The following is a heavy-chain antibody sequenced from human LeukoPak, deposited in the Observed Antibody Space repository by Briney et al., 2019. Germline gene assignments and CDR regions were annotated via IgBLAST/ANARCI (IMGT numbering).Heavy chain of an antibody. Sequence: ASVKVSCKASGGTFSSYAISWVRQAPGQGLEWMGGIIPIFGTANYAQKFQGRVTITTDESTSTAYMELSSLRSEDTAVYYCARPLWSGSPYAFDIWGQGTMVTVPS. D-gene: IGHD3-3*01. CDR3: ARPLWSGSPYAFDI. CDR1: GGTFSSYA. CDR2: IIPIFGTA. V-gene: IGHV1-69*05. J-gene: IGHJ3*02.